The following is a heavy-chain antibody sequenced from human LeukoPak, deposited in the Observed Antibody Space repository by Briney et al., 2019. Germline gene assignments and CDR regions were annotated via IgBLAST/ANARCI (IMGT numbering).Heavy chain of an antibody. D-gene: IGHD5-18*01. CDR1: GYTFTGYY. V-gene: IGHV1-2*02. CDR3: AKGPRIQLWSGYYYYMDV. J-gene: IGHJ6*03. Sequence: ASVKVSCKASGYTFTGYYMHWVRQAPGQGLEWMGWINPNSGGTNYAQKFQGRVTMTRDTSISTAYMELSSLRSEDTAVYYCAKGPRIQLWSGYYYYMDVWGKGTTVTVSS. CDR2: INPNSGGT.